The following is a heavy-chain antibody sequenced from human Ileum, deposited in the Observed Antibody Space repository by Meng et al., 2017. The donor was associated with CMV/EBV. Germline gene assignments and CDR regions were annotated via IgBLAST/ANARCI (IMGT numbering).Heavy chain of an antibody. CDR3: LRGGDGSTYGHFDH. CDR1: GFKLDGYW. V-gene: IGHV3-74*01. Sequence: VQVGGPGGGLVQPGGSLRLSGTAPGFKLDGYWMPWVRQAPGKGLVGVSRINLAGSSTDYADSVKGRFTISRDNAKNTLYLQMNSLRVEDTAVYYCLRGGDGSTYGHFDHWGQGTLVTVSS. D-gene: IGHD5-18*01. J-gene: IGHJ4*02. CDR2: INLAGSST.